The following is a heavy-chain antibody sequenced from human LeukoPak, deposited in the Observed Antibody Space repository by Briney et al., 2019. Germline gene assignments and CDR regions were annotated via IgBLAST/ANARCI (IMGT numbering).Heavy chain of an antibody. V-gene: IGHV1-2*06. Sequence: ASVKVSCKASGYTFTVYYMHWVRQAPGQGLERMGRINPNSGGTNYAQKFQGRVTMTRDTSISTAYMELSRLRSDDTAVYYCAREDEYGDLAFDYWGQGTLVTVSS. CDR3: AREDEYGDLAFDY. CDR1: GYTFTVYY. CDR2: INPNSGGT. J-gene: IGHJ4*02. D-gene: IGHD4-17*01.